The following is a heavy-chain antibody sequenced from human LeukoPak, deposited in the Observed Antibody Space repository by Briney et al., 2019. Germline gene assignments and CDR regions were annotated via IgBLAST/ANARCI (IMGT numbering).Heavy chain of an antibody. D-gene: IGHD2-8*01. V-gene: IGHV3-64D*09. CDR3: VTGGVYSKGGMDV. CDR2: IYRSRGRT. Sequence: GGPLRLSCSASGFTFSRYGMHWVRQAPGKGLEYVSTIYRSRGRTYYAESVNGRFSISRDTYKNTLYLQMSSLRPEDTAVYYCVTGGVYSKGGMDVWGQGTTVTVSS. J-gene: IGHJ6*02. CDR1: GFTFSRYG.